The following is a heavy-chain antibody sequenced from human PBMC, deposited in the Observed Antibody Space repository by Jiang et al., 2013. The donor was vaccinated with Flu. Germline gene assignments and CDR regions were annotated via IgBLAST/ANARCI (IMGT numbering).Heavy chain of an antibody. J-gene: IGHJ4*02. V-gene: IGHV6-1*01. CDR2: TYYRSKWYN. D-gene: IGHD2-15*01. CDR3: ARVICSGGTCYHYFDY. CDR1: GDSVSSNSAT. Sequence: QTLSLTCAISGDSVSSNSATWNWIRQSPSRGLEWLGRTYYRSKWYNDYAVSVKSRITINPDTSKNQFSLQLNSVTPEDTAVYYCARVICSGGTCYHYFDYWGQGTLVTVSS.